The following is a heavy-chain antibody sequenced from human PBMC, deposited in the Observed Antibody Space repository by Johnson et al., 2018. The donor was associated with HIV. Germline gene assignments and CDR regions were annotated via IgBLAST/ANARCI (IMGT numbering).Heavy chain of an antibody. V-gene: IGHV3-NL1*01. J-gene: IGHJ3*02. Sequence: QVQLVESGGGVVQPGGSLRLSCAASGVTISSFGMHWVRQAPGKGLEWVSAISGSGGSTYYADSVKGRFTISRDNSKNTLYLQMNSLRAEDTAVYYCALGGSWYAFDIWGQGTMVTVSS. CDR2: ISGSGGST. CDR1: GVTISSFG. CDR3: ALGGSWYAFDI. D-gene: IGHD2-15*01.